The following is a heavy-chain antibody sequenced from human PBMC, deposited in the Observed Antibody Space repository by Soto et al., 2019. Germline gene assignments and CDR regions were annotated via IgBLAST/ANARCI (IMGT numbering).Heavy chain of an antibody. CDR3: ARKYHDFWSGYWTYYYYYGMDV. CDR1: GYTFTSYD. Sequence: ASVKVSCKASGYTFTSYDINWVRQATGQGLGWMGWMNPNSGNTGYAQKFQGRVTMTRNTSISTAYMELSSLRSEDTAVYYCARKYHDFWSGYWTYYYYYGMDVWGQGTTVTVSS. J-gene: IGHJ6*02. V-gene: IGHV1-8*01. CDR2: MNPNSGNT. D-gene: IGHD3-3*01.